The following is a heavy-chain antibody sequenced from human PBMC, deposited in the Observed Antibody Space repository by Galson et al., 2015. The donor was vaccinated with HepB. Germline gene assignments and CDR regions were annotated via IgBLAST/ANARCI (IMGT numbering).Heavy chain of an antibody. CDR3: ARRPAGYYSMGV. Sequence: SVKVSCKAFTYTFTSYGINWVRQAPGQGLEWMGWVSAHNGNTNYAQKFQGRVTMTADTSTSTFYMELTSLRSDDTAVYYCARRPAGYYSMGVWGKGTTVTVSS. V-gene: IGHV1-18*01. CDR2: VSAHNGNT. CDR1: TYTFTSYG. J-gene: IGHJ6*03.